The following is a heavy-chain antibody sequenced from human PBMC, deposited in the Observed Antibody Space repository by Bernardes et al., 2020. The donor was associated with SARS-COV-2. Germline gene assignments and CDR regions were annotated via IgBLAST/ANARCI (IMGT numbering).Heavy chain of an antibody. D-gene: IGHD6-13*01. CDR2: ISGSGGST. J-gene: IGHJ4*02. CDR1: GFTFSSYA. V-gene: IGHV3-23*01. Sequence: GGSLRLSCAASGFTFSSYAMSWVRQAPGKGLEWVSAISGSGGSTHYADSVKGRFTISRDNSKNTLYLQMNSLRAEDTAVYYCAKGEWVYSSSWYGYWGQGTLVTVSS. CDR3: AKGEWVYSSSWYGY.